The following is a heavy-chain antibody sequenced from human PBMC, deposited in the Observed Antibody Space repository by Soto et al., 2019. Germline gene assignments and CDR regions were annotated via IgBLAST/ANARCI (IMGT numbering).Heavy chain of an antibody. Sequence: SVKVSCKASGDVFRSYGINWVRQAPGQGLEWMGGIIPISGTTNYAQKFQGRVAITADESTDTVYMELSRLRSEDTAVYFCARVSCFNGSCNTADYRKDVWGQGTTVTVSS. J-gene: IGHJ6*02. V-gene: IGHV1-69*13. CDR1: GDVFRSYG. CDR3: ARVSCFNGSCNTADYRKDV. D-gene: IGHD2-8*01. CDR2: IIPISGTT.